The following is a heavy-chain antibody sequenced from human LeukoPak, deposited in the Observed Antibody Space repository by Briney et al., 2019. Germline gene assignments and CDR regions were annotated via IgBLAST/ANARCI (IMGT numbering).Heavy chain of an antibody. V-gene: IGHV3-48*04. J-gene: IGHJ4*02. CDR1: GCTFSNYS. CDR2: ITSSSTV. CDR3: ARDYCSGPKCYFIDY. Sequence: AGSLRLSCAAPGCTFSNYSMNWVRQAPGKGLEWVSYITSSSTVYYAGSVKGRFTISRDNAKNSLFLQMNSLRAEDTAVYYCARDYCSGPKCYFIDYWGQGALVTVSS. D-gene: IGHD2-15*01.